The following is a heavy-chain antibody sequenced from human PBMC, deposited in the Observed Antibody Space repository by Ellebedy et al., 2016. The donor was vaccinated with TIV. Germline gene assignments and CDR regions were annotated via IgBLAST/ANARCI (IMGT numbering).Heavy chain of an antibody. V-gene: IGHV3-69-1*02. Sequence: PGGSLRLSCVASGFIFTDFSMNWVRQAPGKGLEWVSSINGDLQSVNYIDSVKGRFTVYRDNAKNSLFLQMDRLRAEDTAVYYCARDRGERGLLSFFDFWGQGTLVTV. J-gene: IGHJ4*02. CDR1: GFIFTDFS. CDR2: INGDLQSV. CDR3: ARDRGERGLLSFFDF. D-gene: IGHD1-1*01.